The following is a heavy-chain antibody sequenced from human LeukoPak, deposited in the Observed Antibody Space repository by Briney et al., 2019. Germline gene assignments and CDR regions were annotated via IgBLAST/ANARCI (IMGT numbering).Heavy chain of an antibody. CDR2: IYWDDDK. Sequence: SGPTLVNPTQTLTLTCTFSGFSLSTSGVGVGWIRQPPGKALEWLALIYWDDDKRYSPSLKSRLTITKDTSKNQVVLTMTNMDPVDTATYYCACQGHYGSGDYYFDYWGQGTLVTVSS. CDR3: ACQGHYGSGDYYFDY. D-gene: IGHD3-10*01. J-gene: IGHJ4*02. CDR1: GFSLSTSGVG. V-gene: IGHV2-5*02.